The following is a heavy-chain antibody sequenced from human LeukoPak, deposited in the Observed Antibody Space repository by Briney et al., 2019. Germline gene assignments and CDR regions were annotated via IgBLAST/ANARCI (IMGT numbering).Heavy chain of an antibody. Sequence: SETLSLTCTVSGGSISSYYWSWIRQPPGKGLERIGYIYYSGSTNYNPSLKSRVTISVDTSKNQFSLKLSSVTAADTAVYYCARPQNAGYWKPFDIWGQGTMVTVSS. V-gene: IGHV4-59*01. CDR2: IYYSGST. D-gene: IGHD1-1*01. CDR1: GGSISSYY. J-gene: IGHJ3*02. CDR3: ARPQNAGYWKPFDI.